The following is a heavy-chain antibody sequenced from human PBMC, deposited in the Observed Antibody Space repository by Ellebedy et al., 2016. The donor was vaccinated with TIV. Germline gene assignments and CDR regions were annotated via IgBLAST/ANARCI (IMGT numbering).Heavy chain of an antibody. V-gene: IGHV4-34*01. J-gene: IGHJ5*02. CDR3: ATVDMTTVTTRWFDP. CDR2: INHSGST. D-gene: IGHD4-17*01. CDR1: GGSFSGYY. Sequence: GSLRLSXAVYGGSFSGYYWSWIRQPPGKGLEWIGEINHSGSTNYNPSLKSRVTISVDTSKNQFSLKLSSVTAADTAVYYCATVDMTTVTTRWFDPWGQGTLVTVSS.